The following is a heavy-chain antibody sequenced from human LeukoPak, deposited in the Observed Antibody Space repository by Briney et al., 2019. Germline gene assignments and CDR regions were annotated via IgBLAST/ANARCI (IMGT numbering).Heavy chain of an antibody. Sequence: GGALRLSCAASGFTFSTCSMNWVRQARGKGLEWVSYISSSGVTIYYADTVKGRLTISRDNAKNSLYLQMNSLRAEDTAVYYCASRRSFHYYYMDVWGKGTTVTISS. D-gene: IGHD6-13*01. CDR1: GFTFSTCS. J-gene: IGHJ6*03. CDR2: ISSSGVTI. V-gene: IGHV3-48*01. CDR3: ASRRSFHYYYMDV.